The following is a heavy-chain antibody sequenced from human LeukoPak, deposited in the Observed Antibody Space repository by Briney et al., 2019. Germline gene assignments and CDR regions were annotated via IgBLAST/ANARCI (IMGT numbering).Heavy chain of an antibody. CDR3: AKGRSGVAVAGKGDFDY. D-gene: IGHD6-19*01. J-gene: IGHJ4*02. V-gene: IGHV3-23*01. CDR1: GFTFSSYA. Sequence: GGSLRLSCAASGFTFSSYAMSWVRQAPGKGLEWVSAISGSGGSTYYADSVKGRFTISRDNSKNTLYLQMNSLRAEDTAVYYCAKGRSGVAVAGKGDFDYWGQGTLVTASS. CDR2: ISGSGGST.